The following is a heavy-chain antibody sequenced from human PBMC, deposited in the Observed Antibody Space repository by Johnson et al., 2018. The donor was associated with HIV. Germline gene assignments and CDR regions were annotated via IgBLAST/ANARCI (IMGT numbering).Heavy chain of an antibody. V-gene: IGHV3-30*18. Sequence: QVQLVESGGGVVQPGRSLRLSCAASRFTFRSYGVHWVRQAPGKGLEWVAVISYYGSNKYYAASVKGRFTISRDNSKNTLYLQMNSLRAEDTAVYYCAKDMSGRYYDSSGYSLDDAFDIWGQGTMVTVSS. J-gene: IGHJ3*02. CDR2: ISYYGSNK. D-gene: IGHD3-22*01. CDR3: AKDMSGRYYDSSGYSLDDAFDI. CDR1: RFTFRSYG.